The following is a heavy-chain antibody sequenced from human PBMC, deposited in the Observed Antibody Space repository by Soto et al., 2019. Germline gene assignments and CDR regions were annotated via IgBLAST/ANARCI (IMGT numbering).Heavy chain of an antibody. CDR2: ISSRGSA. CDR3: VMAGNYRYFAA. CDR1: GGTVSSGGYY. Sequence: SETLSLTCTVSGGTVSSGGYYWSWIRQPPGKGLEWIGYISSRGSANYNPSLKSRVTISVDTSKNQFSLKLTSVTAADTAVYYCVMAGNYRYFAAWGQGLLVTVSS. J-gene: IGHJ4*02. D-gene: IGHD1-7*01. V-gene: IGHV4-61*08.